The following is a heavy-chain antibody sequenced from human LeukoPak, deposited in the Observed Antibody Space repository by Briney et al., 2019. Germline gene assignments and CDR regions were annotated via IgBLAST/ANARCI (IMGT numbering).Heavy chain of an antibody. V-gene: IGHV2-70*04. Sequence: SGPALVKPTQTLTLTCTFSGFSLSTSGMRVSWIRQPPGKALEWLARIAWADDKFYSTSLKTRLTISKDTSKNQVVLTMTNMDPVDTATYYCARISLGSDTSPSSGWPYYFDYWGQGTLVTVSS. CDR1: GFSLSTSGMR. D-gene: IGHD6-19*01. CDR3: ARISLGSDTSPSSGWPYYFDY. CDR2: IAWADDK. J-gene: IGHJ4*02.